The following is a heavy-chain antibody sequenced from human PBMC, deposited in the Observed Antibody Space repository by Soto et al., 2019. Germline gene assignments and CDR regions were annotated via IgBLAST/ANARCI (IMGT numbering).Heavy chain of an antibody. V-gene: IGHV3-30-3*01. J-gene: IGHJ4*02. CDR2: ISSDGSNK. D-gene: IGHD1-26*01. Sequence: QVQLVESGGGVAQPGRSLRLSCAVSGFTFSSHAMHWVRQAPGKGLEWVALISSDGSNKYYADSVKGRVTTSRDNSKNTMYLQMNSLRVEDTAVYYCARDDEGGSDCDLGYWGQGALVTVSS. CDR3: ARDDEGGSDCDLGY. CDR1: GFTFSSHA.